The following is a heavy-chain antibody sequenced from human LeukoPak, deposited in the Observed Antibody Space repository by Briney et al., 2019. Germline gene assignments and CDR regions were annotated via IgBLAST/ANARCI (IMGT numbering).Heavy chain of an antibody. D-gene: IGHD3-10*01. CDR3: ARIRFGESYAPKSYYYYMDV. CDR2: IREDGSEK. Sequence: GGSLRLSCAASGFTFGDHSMSWFRQAPEKGLEWVANIREDGSEKYYVGSVRGRFTISRDNAKNSLYLQMNRLRVEDTAVYYCARIRFGESYAPKSYYYYMDVWGIGTTVTISS. V-gene: IGHV3-7*01. J-gene: IGHJ6*03. CDR1: GFTFGDHS.